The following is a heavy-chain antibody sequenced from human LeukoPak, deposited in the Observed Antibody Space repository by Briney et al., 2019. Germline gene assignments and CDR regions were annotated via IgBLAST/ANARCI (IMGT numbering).Heavy chain of an antibody. CDR3: AREGYSGYDPFDY. J-gene: IGHJ4*02. CDR2: IYYSGST. CDR1: GGSISSYY. V-gene: IGHV4-59*01. Sequence: SQTLSLTCAVSGGSISSYYWSWIRQPPGKGLEWIGYIYYSGSTNYNPSLKSRVTISVDTSKNQFSLKLSSVTAADTAVYYCAREGYSGYDPFDYWGQGTLVTVSS. D-gene: IGHD5-12*01.